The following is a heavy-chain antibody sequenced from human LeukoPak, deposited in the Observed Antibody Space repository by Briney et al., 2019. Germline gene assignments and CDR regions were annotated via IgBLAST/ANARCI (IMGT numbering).Heavy chain of an antibody. CDR3: ARDISGWLGY. CDR1: GFTFSSYN. J-gene: IGHJ4*02. Sequence: TTGGSLRLSCAASGFTFSSYNMNWVRQAPGKGLEWVSSVSSSTIYIYYADSVKGRFTISRDNAKNSLYLQMNRLRAEDTAVYYCARDISGWLGYWGQGALVTVSS. CDR2: VSSSTIYI. V-gene: IGHV3-21*01. D-gene: IGHD6-19*01.